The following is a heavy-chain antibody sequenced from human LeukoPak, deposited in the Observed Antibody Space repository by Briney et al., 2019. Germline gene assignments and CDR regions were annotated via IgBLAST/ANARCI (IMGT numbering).Heavy chain of an antibody. Sequence: SETLSLTCTVSGDSISSSNYYWGWIRQPPGKGLEWIANIFFTGVIYTNASLKSRVTISVDTSKNQFSLKLSSATAADTAVYYRARRKYSYGLQKRNYYYYYMDVWGKGTTVTVSS. CDR2: IFFTGVI. CDR3: ARRKYSYGLQKRNYYYYYMDV. J-gene: IGHJ6*03. D-gene: IGHD5-18*01. CDR1: GDSISSSNYY. V-gene: IGHV4-39*07.